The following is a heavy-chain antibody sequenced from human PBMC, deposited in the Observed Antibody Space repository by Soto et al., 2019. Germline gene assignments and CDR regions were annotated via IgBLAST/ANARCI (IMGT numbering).Heavy chain of an antibody. V-gene: IGHV1-69*01. CDR2: IIPFFGAA. D-gene: IGHD3-16*01. CDR1: GGTFSSHG. J-gene: IGHJ5*02. CDR3: ARSSGGVYGIIIEGTNWFAP. Sequence: QVHLVQSGAEVKKPGSSVKVSCKASGGTFSSHGIFWVRQAPGQGLEWMGGIIPFFGAANYAQQFQGRVTISADESTSTAYMELRGLTSEDTAVYYCARSSGGVYGIIIEGTNWFAPWGQGTLVTVSS.